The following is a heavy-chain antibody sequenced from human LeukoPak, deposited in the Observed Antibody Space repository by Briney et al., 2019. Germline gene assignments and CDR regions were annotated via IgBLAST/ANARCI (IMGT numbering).Heavy chain of an antibody. CDR1: GYSISSGYY. CDR2: IYHSGST. Sequence: PSETLSLTCTVSGYSISSGYYWGWIRQPPGKGLEWIGSIYHSGSTYYNPSLKSRVTISVDTSKNQFSLKLSSVTAADTAVYYCARQKRVTIFGVVILDAFDIWGQGTMVTVSS. CDR3: ARQKRVTIFGVVILDAFDI. D-gene: IGHD3-3*01. V-gene: IGHV4-38-2*02. J-gene: IGHJ3*02.